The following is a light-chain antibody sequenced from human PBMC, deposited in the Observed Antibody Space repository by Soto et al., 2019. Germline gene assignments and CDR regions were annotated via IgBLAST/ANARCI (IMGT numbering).Light chain of an antibody. CDR1: SSDIGGYNY. V-gene: IGLV2-14*01. Sequence: QSALTQPASVSESPGQSISISCTGTSSDIGGYNYVSWYQQYPGKVPKLIIYEVSSRPSGTSNRFSGSKSGNTASLTISGLQPEDEAVYYCSSYTLRSTVVFGGGTKVTVL. CDR3: SSYTLRSTVV. J-gene: IGLJ3*02. CDR2: EVS.